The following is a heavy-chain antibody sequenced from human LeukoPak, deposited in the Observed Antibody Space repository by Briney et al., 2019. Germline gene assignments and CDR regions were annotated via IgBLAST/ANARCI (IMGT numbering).Heavy chain of an antibody. CDR1: GFTVSSNY. Sequence: GGSLRLSCAASGFTVSSNYMTWVRQAPGKGLEWVANIKQDGTEKYSVDSVKGRFTISRDNAKNTLYLQMNSLRAEDTAVYFCAKVSRSSAWTQYGMDVWGQGTTVTVSS. CDR3: AKVSRSSAWTQYGMDV. J-gene: IGHJ6*02. CDR2: IKQDGTEK. D-gene: IGHD6-19*01. V-gene: IGHV3-7*01.